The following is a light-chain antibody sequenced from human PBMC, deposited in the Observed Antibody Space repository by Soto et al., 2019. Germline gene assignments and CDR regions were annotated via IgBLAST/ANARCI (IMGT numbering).Light chain of an antibody. Sequence: DIQMTQSPSTLSAYVGDRVTSTCRARQSISSWLAWYQQKPGKPPKLLIYDASRLESGVPSRFGGRGSGTDFTLTISSLQPNDSATYYCQQYNSYRTFGQGTTGDIK. CDR3: QQYNSYRT. J-gene: IGKJ1*01. CDR1: QSISSW. CDR2: DAS. V-gene: IGKV1-5*01.